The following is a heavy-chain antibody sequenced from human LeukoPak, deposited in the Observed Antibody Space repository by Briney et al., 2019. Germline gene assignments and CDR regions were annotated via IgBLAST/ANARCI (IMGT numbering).Heavy chain of an antibody. Sequence: PSETLSLTCSVSGGSISSSIYYWGWIRQPPGKGLEWIGSIYYSGSTYYNPSLKSRVTISVDTSKNQFSLKLRSVTAADTAVYYCARLLEATGADYWGQGALVTVSS. J-gene: IGHJ4*02. CDR1: GGSISSSIYY. CDR3: ARLLEATGADY. V-gene: IGHV4-39*01. CDR2: IYYSGST. D-gene: IGHD2-15*01.